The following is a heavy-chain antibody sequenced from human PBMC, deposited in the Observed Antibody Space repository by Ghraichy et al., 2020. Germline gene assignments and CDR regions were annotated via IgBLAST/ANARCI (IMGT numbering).Heavy chain of an antibody. D-gene: IGHD1-7*01. Sequence: LSLTCAASGLTVSTNYMTWVRQAPGKGLEWVSIIYNVGSIYYADSVKGRFTISRDHSKNTLFLQMNSLRAEDSAVYFCARDDRCSGTTCQAYGMDVWGQGTTVIVSS. J-gene: IGHJ6*01. CDR3: ARDDRCSGTTCQAYGMDV. V-gene: IGHV3-66*01. CDR1: GLTVSTNY. CDR2: IYNVGSI.